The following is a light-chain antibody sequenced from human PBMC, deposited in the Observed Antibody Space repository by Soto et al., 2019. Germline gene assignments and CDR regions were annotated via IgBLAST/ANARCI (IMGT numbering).Light chain of an antibody. Sequence: EIVLTQSPGTLSLSPGERATLSCRASQSVSNNYLAWYQQKPGQAPRLLIYGASNRATGIPDRFSGSGSGTDFTLTISSLQPEDVATYYCQKYNSAPQTFGQGTKVDI. CDR3: QKYNSAPQT. J-gene: IGKJ1*01. CDR1: QSVSNNY. V-gene: IGKV3-20*01. CDR2: GAS.